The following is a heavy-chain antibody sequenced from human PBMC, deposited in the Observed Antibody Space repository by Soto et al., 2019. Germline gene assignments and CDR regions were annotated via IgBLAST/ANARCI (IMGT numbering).Heavy chain of an antibody. CDR3: TSDRYPRFYHGSGSYPYY. V-gene: IGHV3-7*03. CDR2: IKTDGSET. CDR1: GFTFSSFW. D-gene: IGHD3-10*01. J-gene: IGHJ4*02. Sequence: PGGSLRLSCAASGFTFSSFWMSWVRQAPGKGLEWVANIKTDGSETHCVDSVKGRFTISRDNPKTSLFLQMNSLRVEDTAVYFCTSDRYPRFYHGSGSYPYYWGQGTPVTVSS.